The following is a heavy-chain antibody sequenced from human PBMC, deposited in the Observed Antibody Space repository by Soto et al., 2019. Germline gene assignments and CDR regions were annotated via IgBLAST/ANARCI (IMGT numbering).Heavy chain of an antibody. D-gene: IGHD1-26*01. CDR1: GFSFTNAW. J-gene: IGHJ4*02. Sequence: EVQLVESGGGLVKPGGSLRLSCAASGFSFTNAWMNWVRQAPGKGLEWVGRIKTNAEAETTDYSTPVKGRFTISRDDSRITLYLQLNSLRIEDTAVYYCTTGSDEGYWGQGALVTVSS. CDR3: TTGSDEGY. V-gene: IGHV3-15*07. CDR2: IKTNAEAETT.